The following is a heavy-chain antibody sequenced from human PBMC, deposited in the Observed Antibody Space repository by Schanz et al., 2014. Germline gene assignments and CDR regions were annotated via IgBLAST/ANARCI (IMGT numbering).Heavy chain of an antibody. CDR3: ARDAADFYDILTEEDY. Sequence: QVHLVQSGAEVKRPGASVKVSCKASGYIFINSGISWVRQAPGQGLEWMGWISAYNGNTKYPQKLQGRVTMTTDTSTSTAYMELRSLRSDDTAVYYCARDAADFYDILTEEDYWGQGTLVTVSS. CDR2: ISAYNGNT. D-gene: IGHD3-9*01. V-gene: IGHV1-18*01. CDR1: GYIFINSG. J-gene: IGHJ4*02.